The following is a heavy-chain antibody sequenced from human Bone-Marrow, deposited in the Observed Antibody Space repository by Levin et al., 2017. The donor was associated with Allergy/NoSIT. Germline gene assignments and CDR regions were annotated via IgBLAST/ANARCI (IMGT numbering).Heavy chain of an antibody. J-gene: IGHJ4*02. Sequence: GESLKISCAASGFTVSSNYMSWVRQAPGKGPEWVSVIYSCGSTYYADSVKGRFTISRDNSKNTLYLQMNSLRAEDTAVYYCARGWFGELLSHWGQGTLVTVSS. V-gene: IGHV3-53*01. CDR1: GFTVSSNY. CDR2: IYSCGST. CDR3: ARGWFGELLSH. D-gene: IGHD3-10*01.